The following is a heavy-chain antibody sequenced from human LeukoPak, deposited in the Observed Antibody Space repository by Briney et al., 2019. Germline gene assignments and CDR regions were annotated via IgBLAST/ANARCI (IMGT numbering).Heavy chain of an antibody. CDR2: IYYSGST. CDR1: GDSISSYY. J-gene: IGHJ3*02. D-gene: IGHD3-10*01. Sequence: SETLSLTCTVSGDSISSYYWSWIRQPPGKGLEWIGYIYYSGSTNYNPSLKSRVTISVDTSKNQFSLKLSSVTAADTAVYYCARDRDGDLDAFDIWGQGTMVTVSS. CDR3: ARDRDGDLDAFDI. V-gene: IGHV4-59*01.